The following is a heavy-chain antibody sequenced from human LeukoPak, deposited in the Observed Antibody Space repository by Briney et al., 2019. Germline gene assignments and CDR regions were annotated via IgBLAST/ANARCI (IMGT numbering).Heavy chain of an antibody. CDR1: GGSISSSSYY. J-gene: IGHJ4*02. CDR3: ARDRGRVWGYFDY. CDR2: IYYSGST. Sequence: SETLSLTCTVSGGSISSSSYYWGWIRQPPGKGLEWIGSIYYSGSTNYNPSLKSRVTISVDTSKNQFSLKLSSVTAADTAVYYCARDRGRVWGYFDYWGQETLVTVSS. V-gene: IGHV4-39*07. D-gene: IGHD2-8*01.